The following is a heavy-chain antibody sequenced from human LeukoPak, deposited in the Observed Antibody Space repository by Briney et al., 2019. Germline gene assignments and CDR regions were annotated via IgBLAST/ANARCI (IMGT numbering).Heavy chain of an antibody. CDR2: INSYSGAR. CDR3: ARGSGTSWFDY. Sequence: SSVKVSRKTSGYTFTANYIHWVRQAPGQGLEWVGWINSYSGARKYAQKSQGRVTMTRDTSIRTTYMELDRLTLDDTAVYYCARGSGTSWFDYWGQGTLVTVSS. CDR1: GYTFTANY. V-gene: IGHV1-2*02. J-gene: IGHJ5*01. D-gene: IGHD2-2*01.